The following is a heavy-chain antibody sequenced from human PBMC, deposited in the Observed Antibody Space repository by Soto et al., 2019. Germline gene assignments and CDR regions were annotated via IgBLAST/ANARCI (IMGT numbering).Heavy chain of an antibody. CDR1: GGSISSGGYY. D-gene: IGHD4-17*01. V-gene: IGHV4-31*03. Sequence: QVQLQESGPGLVKPSQTLSLTCTVSGGSISSGGYYWSWLRQHPGKVLEWIGYIYYSGSTYYNPSLKSRVTISVDPSKNQFSLKLSSVTAADTAVYYCARYDYGDYSDYWGQGTLVTVSS. CDR3: ARYDYGDYSDY. J-gene: IGHJ4*02. CDR2: IYYSGST.